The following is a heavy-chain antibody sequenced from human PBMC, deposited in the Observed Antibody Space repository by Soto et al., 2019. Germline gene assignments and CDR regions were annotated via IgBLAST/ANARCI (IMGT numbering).Heavy chain of an antibody. Sequence: GGSLRLSCAASGFTFSNFEMHCVRQAPGKGLEWFSYINTAGSTKYYAESVKGRFTISIDNAMNSLFLQMNSLRAEDTAVYYCARAECSNSNCLTAYYCYRLAVWAQGTTVTVSS. CDR2: INTAGSTK. D-gene: IGHD2-2*01. J-gene: IGHJ6*01. CDR3: ARAECSNSNCLTAYYCYRLAV. V-gene: IGHV3-48*03. CDR1: GFTFSNFE.